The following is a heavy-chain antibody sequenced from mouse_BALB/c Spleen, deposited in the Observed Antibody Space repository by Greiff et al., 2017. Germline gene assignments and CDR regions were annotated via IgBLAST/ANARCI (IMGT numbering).Heavy chain of an antibody. D-gene: IGHD1-1*01. CDR3: ARGGYYGSRDY. V-gene: IGHV5-4*02. CDR1: GFTFSDYY. CDR2: ISDGGSYT. J-gene: IGHJ2*01. Sequence: EVQVVESGGGLVKPGGSLKLSCAASGFTFSDYYMYWVRQTPEKRLEWVATISDGGSYTYYPDSVKGRFTISRDNAKNNLYLQMSSLKSEDTAMYYCARGGYYGSRDYWGQGTTLTVSA.